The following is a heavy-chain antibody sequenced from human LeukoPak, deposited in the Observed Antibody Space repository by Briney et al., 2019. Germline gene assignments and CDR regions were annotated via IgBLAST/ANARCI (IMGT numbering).Heavy chain of an antibody. J-gene: IGHJ4*02. CDR2: IYYSGST. D-gene: IGHD3-10*01. CDR1: GGSISSSSYY. CDR3: ARERKLLWFGELLLFRQEGFDY. Sequence: SETLSLTCTVSGGSISSSSYYWGWIRQPPGKGLEWIGSIYYSGSTYYNPSLKSRVTISVDTSKNQFSLKLSSVTAADTAVYYCARERKLLWFGELLLFRQEGFDYWGQGTLVTVSS. V-gene: IGHV4-39*07.